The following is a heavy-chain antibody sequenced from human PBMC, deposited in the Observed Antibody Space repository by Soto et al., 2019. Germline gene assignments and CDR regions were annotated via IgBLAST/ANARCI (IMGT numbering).Heavy chain of an antibody. D-gene: IGHD1-26*01. CDR2: IKSKPDGGTT. Sequence: PWGSLKLFCVDSSVTVSHAGINGVLKAPGKGLEWVGRIKSKPDGGTTDYATPVKGRFTISRDDSKNSLFLQLDSLKIEDTAVYYCSTGLRPNSGAEGGSAPDLKIWGEGALVTVS. CDR1: SVTVSHAG. V-gene: IGHV3-15*07. J-gene: IGHJ4*02. CDR3: STGLRPNSGAEGGSAPDLKI.